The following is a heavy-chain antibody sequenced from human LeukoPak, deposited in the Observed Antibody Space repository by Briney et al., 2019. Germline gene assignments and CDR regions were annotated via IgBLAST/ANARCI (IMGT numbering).Heavy chain of an antibody. CDR2: IKAKAHGGTI. CDR3: TTDGVGVEGATYDN. V-gene: IGHV3-15*01. CDR1: GLIFSNAW. D-gene: IGHD1-26*01. J-gene: IGHJ4*02. Sequence: GGSLRLSCAASGLIFSNAWMTWVRQAPGKGLEWVGRIKAKAHGGTIEYAAPVKGRFTISRDDSKNTLYLQMNSLKTEDTAVYYCTTDGVGVEGATYDNWGQGTLVSVSS.